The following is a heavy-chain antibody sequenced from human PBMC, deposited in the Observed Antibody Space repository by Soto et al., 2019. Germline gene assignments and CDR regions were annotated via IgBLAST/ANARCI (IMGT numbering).Heavy chain of an antibody. CDR3: AFTGYSSSWYAAGFDY. J-gene: IGHJ4*02. V-gene: IGHV3-23*01. CDR1: GFTFSSYA. D-gene: IGHD6-13*01. Sequence: EVQLLESGGGLVQPGGSLRLSCAASGFTFSSYAMSWVRQAPGKGLEWVSAISGSGGSTYYADSVKGRFTISRDNSKNTLYLQMNSLRAEDTAVYYCAFTGYSSSWYAAGFDYWGQGTLVTVSS. CDR2: ISGSGGST.